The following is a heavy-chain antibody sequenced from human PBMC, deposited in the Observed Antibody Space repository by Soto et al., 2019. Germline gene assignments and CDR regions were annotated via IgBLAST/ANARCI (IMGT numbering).Heavy chain of an antibody. Sequence: GGSLRLSCAASGFVFSDFQFNWVRQAPGGGLEWLSSITGTSAFTEYAESIEGRFTISRDNPNKLLFLHMDNLRPEDTAVYYCARDNLAFQGAFDLWGQGTLVTAPQ. CDR1: GFVFSDFQ. CDR2: ITGTSAFT. V-gene: IGHV3-21*01. CDR3: ARDNLAFQGAFDL. J-gene: IGHJ4*02. D-gene: IGHD3-16*01.